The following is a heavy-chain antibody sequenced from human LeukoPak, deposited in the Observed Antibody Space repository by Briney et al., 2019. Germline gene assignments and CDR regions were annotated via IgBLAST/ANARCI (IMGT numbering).Heavy chain of an antibody. D-gene: IGHD5-24*01. V-gene: IGHV3-53*01. J-gene: IGHJ4*02. CDR2: IYSGGST. Sequence: PGGSLRLSCAASGFTVSSSYVSWVRQAPGKGLEWVSVIYSGGSTYYADSVKGRFTISRDNSKNTLYLQMNSLRAEDTAVYYCAQGDGYNYFNYWGQGTLVTVSS. CDR3: AQGDGYNYFNY. CDR1: GFTVSSSY.